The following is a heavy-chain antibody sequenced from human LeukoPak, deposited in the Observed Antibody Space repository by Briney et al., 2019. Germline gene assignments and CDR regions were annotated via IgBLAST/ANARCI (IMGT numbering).Heavy chain of an antibody. D-gene: IGHD2-2*01. Sequence: PGGSLRLSCAASGFTFSSYAMSWVRQAPGKGLEWVSDISGSGALSYYADSVKGRFTISRDNSKNTLYLQMNSLRTEDTAVYYCAKVGGYCSSTSCGAFDIWGQGTMVTVSS. V-gene: IGHV3-23*01. J-gene: IGHJ3*02. CDR1: GFTFSSYA. CDR2: ISGSGALS. CDR3: AKVGGYCSSTSCGAFDI.